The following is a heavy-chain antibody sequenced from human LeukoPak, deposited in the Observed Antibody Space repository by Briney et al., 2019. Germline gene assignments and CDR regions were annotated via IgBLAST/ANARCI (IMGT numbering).Heavy chain of an antibody. CDR1: GVSISSGGYY. J-gene: IGHJ5*02. CDR2: IYYSGST. V-gene: IGHV4-31*03. D-gene: IGHD4-17*01. CDR3: ASEPGPKHDYGDYGWFDP. Sequence: SQTLSLTCTVSGVSISSGGYYWSWIRQHPGKGLEWIGYIYYSGSTYYNPSLKSRVTISVDTSKNQFSLKLSSVTAADTAVYYCASEPGPKHDYGDYGWFDPWGQGTLVTVSS.